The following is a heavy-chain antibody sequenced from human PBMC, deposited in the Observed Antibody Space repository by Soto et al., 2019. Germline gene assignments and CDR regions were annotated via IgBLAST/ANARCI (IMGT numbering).Heavy chain of an antibody. CDR3: AKVNPPLRFPPHDAFDI. Sequence: PSETLSLTCTVSGGSVSNYYCSWIRQPPGKGLEWIGYMYHSGSSNYNPSLKRRVTISVDTSKNQVSLEVTSVIAADTAVYYCAKVNPPLRFPPHDAFDIWGQGTMVTVS. V-gene: IGHV4-59*02. CDR1: GGSVSNYY. CDR2: MYHSGSS. D-gene: IGHD3-3*01. J-gene: IGHJ3*02.